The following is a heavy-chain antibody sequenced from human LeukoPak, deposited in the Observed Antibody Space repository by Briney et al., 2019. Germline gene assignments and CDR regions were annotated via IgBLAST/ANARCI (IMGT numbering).Heavy chain of an antibody. Sequence: GGSMRLSCSACGFTCSDHFLDWVRQAKGKGLEWVGRTRNKANSYITEYAASVKGRFTISRDDSKNSLYLQMSSLKTDDTAMYYCASIRGTFGYWGQGTLVTVSS. J-gene: IGHJ4*02. CDR2: TRNKANSYIT. V-gene: IGHV3-72*01. D-gene: IGHD1-26*01. CDR3: ASIRGTFGY. CDR1: GFTCSDHF.